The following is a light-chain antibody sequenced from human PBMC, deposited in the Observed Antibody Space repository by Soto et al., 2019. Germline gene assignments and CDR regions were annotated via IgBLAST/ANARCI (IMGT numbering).Light chain of an antibody. V-gene: IGKV3-11*01. CDR2: DAS. CDR1: QSVSSY. Sequence: EIVLTQSPATLPLSPGERASLSFSASQSVSSYLAWYQQKPGQAPRLLIYDASNRATGIPARFSGSGSGTVFALTTSSLAPEDFAGYYCQQRSNWPPGLTFGRGTKVEIK. CDR3: QQRSNWPPGLT. J-gene: IGKJ4*01.